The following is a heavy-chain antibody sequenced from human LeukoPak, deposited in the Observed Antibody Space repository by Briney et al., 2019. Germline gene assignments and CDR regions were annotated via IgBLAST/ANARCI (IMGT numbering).Heavy chain of an antibody. CDR3: ARSPRCSGITCYSGTPFDPTDPYYYYGMDV. V-gene: IGHV1-46*01. CDR2: INPSGGVT. D-gene: IGHD2-15*01. CDR1: GYSFTRYY. J-gene: IGHJ6*02. Sequence: ASVKVSCKASGYSFTRYYMHWVRQAPGQGLEWVGIINPSGGVTTYAQRFQGRVSMTRDTSTSTVYMDLTSLRSEDTAVFYCARSPRCSGITCYSGTPFDPTDPYYYYGMDVWGQGTTVTVSS.